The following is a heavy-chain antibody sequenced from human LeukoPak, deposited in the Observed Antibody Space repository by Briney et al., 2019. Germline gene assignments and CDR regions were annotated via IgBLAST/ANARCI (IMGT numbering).Heavy chain of an antibody. J-gene: IGHJ4*02. V-gene: IGHV1-69*05. CDR2: IIPIFGTA. CDR1: GGTFSSYA. D-gene: IGHD2-2*01. CDR3: ARDRGRCSSTSCYSDY. Sequence: GASVKVSCKASGGTFSSYAISWVRQAPGQGLEWMGGIIPIFGTANYAQKFQGRVTITTDESTSTAYMELSSLRSEDTAVYYCARDRGRCSSTSCYSDYWGQGTLVTVSS.